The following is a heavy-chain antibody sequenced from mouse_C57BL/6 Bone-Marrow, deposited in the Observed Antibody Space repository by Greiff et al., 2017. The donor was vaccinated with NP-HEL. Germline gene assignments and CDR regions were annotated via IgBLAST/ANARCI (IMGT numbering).Heavy chain of an antibody. D-gene: IGHD1-1*01. CDR1: GYTFTDYE. CDR2: IDPETGGT. J-gene: IGHJ3*01. CDR3: TREKGIYYCGLFAY. Sequence: VQLQQSGAELVRPGASVTLSCKASGYTFTDYEMHWVKQTPVHGLEWIGAIDPETGGTAYNQKFKGKAILTADKSSSTAYMELRSLTSEDSAVYYCTREKGIYYCGLFAYWGQGTLVTVSA. V-gene: IGHV1-15*01.